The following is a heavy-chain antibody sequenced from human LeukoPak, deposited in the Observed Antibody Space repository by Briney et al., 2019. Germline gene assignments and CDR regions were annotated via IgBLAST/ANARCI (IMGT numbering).Heavy chain of an antibody. Sequence: PGGSLRLSCAASGVTFSSYSMHWVRHAPGKGLEWVALISSDGNDKLYGDSVKGRFTISRDDSKSTLYLQMNSLRAEDTAVYYCTTKVIRGNSGDDYDDWGQGTLVTVYS. CDR2: ISSDGNDK. CDR3: TTKVIRGNSGDDYDD. D-gene: IGHD5-12*01. V-gene: IGHV3-30*03. CDR1: GVTFSSYS. J-gene: IGHJ4*02.